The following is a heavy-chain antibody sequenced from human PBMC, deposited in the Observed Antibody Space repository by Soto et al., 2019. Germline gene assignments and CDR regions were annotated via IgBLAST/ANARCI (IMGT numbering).Heavy chain of an antibody. CDR2: TYYRSKWNN. CDR3: AREAYSSGWFNGMDV. D-gene: IGHD6-19*01. CDR1: GDSVSSNSAA. V-gene: IGHV6-1*01. J-gene: IGHJ6*02. Sequence: QTLSLTCAISGDSVSSNSAAWNWIRQSPSRGLEWLGRTYYRSKWNNDYAVSVKSRITINPDTSKNQFSLQMKSVTPEDTAVYYCAREAYSSGWFNGMDVWGQGTTVTVSS.